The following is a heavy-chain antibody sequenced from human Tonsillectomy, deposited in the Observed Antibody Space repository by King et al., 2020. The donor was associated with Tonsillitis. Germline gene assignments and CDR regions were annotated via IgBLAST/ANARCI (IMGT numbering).Heavy chain of an antibody. V-gene: IGHV4-31*03. CDR2: IYYSGST. D-gene: IGHD3-10*01. J-gene: IGHJ3*02. CDR1: GGSIGSGGYF. CDR3: ARGRGVPSLDVFDI. Sequence: QLQESGPGLVKPSQTLSLTCTVSGGSIGSGGYFWSWIRHPPGKGLDGIGYIYYSGSTYYNPSLKSRVTISVDTSKNQFSLKLSSVTAADTAVYYCARGRGVPSLDVFDIWGQGTMVTVSS.